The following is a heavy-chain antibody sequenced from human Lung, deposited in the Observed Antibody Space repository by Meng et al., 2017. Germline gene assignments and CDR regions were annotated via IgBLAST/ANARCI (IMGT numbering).Heavy chain of an antibody. D-gene: IGHD4-11*01. Sequence: VQPQQWGGGMLKTSGTLAPTCVVSGGAFSDYYWSWIRQPPGKGLEWIGEINHSGSTNYHPSLESRATISVDTSQNNLSLKLSSVTAADSDVYYCARGPTTMAHDFDYWGQGTLVTVSS. CDR2: INHSGST. CDR3: ARGPTTMAHDFDY. CDR1: GGAFSDYY. V-gene: IGHV4-34*01. J-gene: IGHJ4*02.